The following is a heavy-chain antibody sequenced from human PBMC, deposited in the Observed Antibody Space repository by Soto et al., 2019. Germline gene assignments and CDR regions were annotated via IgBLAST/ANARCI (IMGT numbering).Heavy chain of an antibody. D-gene: IGHD2-8*02. CDR1: GFTFSNYW. V-gene: IGHV3-7*05. CDR3: AKDDNYCAGGICYDVFDI. CDR2: IMRDGSET. Sequence: EVQLVESGGGLVQSGGSLRLSCVASGFTFSNYWMTWVRQAPGKGLEWVANIMRDGSETYLVDSVRGRFTISRDNAKNSLYLQMNSLRAEDTAVYYCAKDDNYCAGGICYDVFDIWGQGTMVTVSS. J-gene: IGHJ3*02.